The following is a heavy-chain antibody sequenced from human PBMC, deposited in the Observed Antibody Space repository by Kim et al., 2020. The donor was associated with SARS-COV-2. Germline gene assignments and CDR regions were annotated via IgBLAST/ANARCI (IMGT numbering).Heavy chain of an antibody. J-gene: IGHJ1*01. D-gene: IGHD3-10*01. CDR2: IFVGGST. V-gene: IGHV3-53*01. CDR1: GFTVRSNY. Sequence: GGSLRLSCAASGFTVRSNYMTWVRQAPGKGLEWVSVIFVGGSTYYADSVESRFTISSDDSANTVYLQLTSMRTEEAAAFYCSRALYYGSERDWGRGTL. CDR3: SRALYYGSERD.